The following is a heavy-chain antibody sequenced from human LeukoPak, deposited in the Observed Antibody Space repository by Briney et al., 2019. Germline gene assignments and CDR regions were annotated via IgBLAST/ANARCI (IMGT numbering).Heavy chain of an antibody. D-gene: IGHD1-26*01. CDR2: ISAYNGHT. J-gene: IGHJ4*02. CDR3: ARDRRYSGTYFWDY. CDR1: GYNFTDYG. V-gene: IGHV1-18*01. Sequence: ASVKVSCKASGYNFTDYGVSWLRQAPGQGLEWIGWISAYNGHTNSPQKLQGRVIMTTDTSTTTAYMELRSLRSDDTALYYCARDRRYSGTYFWDYWGQGTLVTVSS.